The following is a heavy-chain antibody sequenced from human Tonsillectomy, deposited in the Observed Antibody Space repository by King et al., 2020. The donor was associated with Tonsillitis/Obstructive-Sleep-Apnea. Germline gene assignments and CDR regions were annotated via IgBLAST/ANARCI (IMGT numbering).Heavy chain of an antibody. J-gene: IGHJ5*02. CDR1: GFTVSRNY. CDR2: IYSGGRT. V-gene: IGHV3-66*01. Sequence: VQLVESGGVLVPRGGSLRLSCADSGFTVSRNYRRLVCQAPWKGLECVSVIYSGGRTYYADSVKGRFTISRDKSKNTLCLQMNMLRAEDTAVYYCARGLWIQLWHPFDPWGQGTLVTVSS. D-gene: IGHD5-18*01. CDR3: ARGLWIQLWHPFDP.